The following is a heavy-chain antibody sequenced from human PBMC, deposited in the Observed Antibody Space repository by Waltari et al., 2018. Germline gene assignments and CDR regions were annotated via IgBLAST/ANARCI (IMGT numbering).Heavy chain of an antibody. V-gene: IGHV4-34*01. D-gene: IGHD3-3*01. CDR2: INHSGST. J-gene: IGHJ4*02. CDR1: GGSFSGYY. CDR3: ARIYYDFWSGYYSGFDY. Sequence: QVQPQQWGAGLLKPSETLSLTCAVYGGSFSGYYWSWIRQPPGKGLEWIGEINHSGSTNYNPSLKSRVTISVDTSKNQFSLKLSSVTAADTAVYYCARIYYDFWSGYYSGFDYWGQGTLVTVSS.